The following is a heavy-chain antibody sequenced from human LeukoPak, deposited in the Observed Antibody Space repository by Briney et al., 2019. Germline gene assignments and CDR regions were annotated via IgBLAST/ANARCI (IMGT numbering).Heavy chain of an antibody. D-gene: IGHD5-12*01. Sequence: GSLRLSCAASGFTFSSYTMSWVRQAPGKGLEWIGSIYYSGNTYYNSSLKSRVTISLDTSKNQFSLKLSSVTAADTAVYYCARDKGIVATISDYGDNWFDPWGQGTLVTVSS. CDR1: GFTFSSYT. V-gene: IGHV4-39*07. CDR3: ARDKGIVATISDYGDNWFDP. CDR2: IYYSGNT. J-gene: IGHJ5*02.